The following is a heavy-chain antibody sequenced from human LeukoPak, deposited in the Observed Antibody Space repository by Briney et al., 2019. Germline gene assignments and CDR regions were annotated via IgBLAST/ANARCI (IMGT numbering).Heavy chain of an antibody. Sequence: SETLSLTCTVSGGSISSYYWSWIRQPAGKGLEGIGRIYISGSTNYNPSLKSRVTMSVDTSKNQFSLTLSSVTAADTHVYYCARVTVYIIEDYFDYWGQGTLVTVSS. V-gene: IGHV4-4*07. J-gene: IGHJ4*02. CDR3: ARVTVYIIEDYFDY. D-gene: IGHD2-8*01. CDR1: GGSISSYY. CDR2: IYISGST.